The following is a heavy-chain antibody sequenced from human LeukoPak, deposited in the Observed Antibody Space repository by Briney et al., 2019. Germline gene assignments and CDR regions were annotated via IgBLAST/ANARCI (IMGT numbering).Heavy chain of an antibody. Sequence: SETLSLTCAVYGGSFSGYYWSWIRQPPGKGLEWIGEINHSGSTNYNPSLKSRVTISVDTSKNQFSLKLSSVTAADTAVYYCARGIAADYWGQGTLVTVSS. D-gene: IGHD6-13*01. CDR1: GGSFSGYY. CDR3: ARGIAADY. CDR2: INHSGST. J-gene: IGHJ4*02. V-gene: IGHV4-34*01.